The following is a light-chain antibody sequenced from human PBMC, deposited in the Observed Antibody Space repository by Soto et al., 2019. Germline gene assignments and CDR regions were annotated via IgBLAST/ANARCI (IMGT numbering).Light chain of an antibody. CDR2: AAS. V-gene: IGKV1-39*01. CDR1: QTISSS. Sequence: DLQMTQSPSSLSASVGDRVTITCRASQTISSSLNWYQQKPGKAPDLLIYAASNLQSGVPSRFSGSWSGSDFTLTISSLQPEDFATYYCQQSYSSPQMYTFGQGTRLEIK. CDR3: QQSYSSPQMYT. J-gene: IGKJ2*01.